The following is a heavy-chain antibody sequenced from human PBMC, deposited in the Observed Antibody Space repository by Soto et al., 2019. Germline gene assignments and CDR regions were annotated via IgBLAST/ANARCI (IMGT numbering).Heavy chain of an antibody. V-gene: IGHV4-34*01. D-gene: IGHD2-8*01. Sequence: SETLSLTCAVYGGSFSGYYWSWIRQPPGKGLEWIGEINHSGSTNYNPSLKSRVTISVDTSKNQFSLKLSSVTAADTAVYYCARVSQGLISHLGYYGMDVWGQGTTVTVSS. J-gene: IGHJ6*02. CDR1: GGSFSGYY. CDR2: INHSGST. CDR3: ARVSQGLISHLGYYGMDV.